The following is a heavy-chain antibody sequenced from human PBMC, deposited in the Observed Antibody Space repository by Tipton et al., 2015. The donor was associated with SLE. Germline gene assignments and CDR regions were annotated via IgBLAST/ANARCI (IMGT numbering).Heavy chain of an antibody. CDR2: IFYSGRT. V-gene: IGHV4-39*07. J-gene: IGHJ4*02. Sequence: TLSLTCTVSGDSISSSSCYWGWTRQPPGKELESIGTIFYSGRTYYNPSLKSRVSISVDTSKNQFFLKLSSVTAADTAVYYCARGEWWTGDVDYWGQGTLVTVSS. CDR1: GDSISSSSCY. D-gene: IGHD2-15*01. CDR3: ARGEWWTGDVDY.